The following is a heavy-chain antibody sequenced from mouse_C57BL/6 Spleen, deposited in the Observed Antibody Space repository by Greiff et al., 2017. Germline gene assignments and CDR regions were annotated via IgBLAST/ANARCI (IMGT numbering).Heavy chain of an antibody. D-gene: IGHD2-1*01. CDR3: TRGGGNYDYYAMDY. CDR2: ISSGGDYI. J-gene: IGHJ4*01. V-gene: IGHV5-9-1*02. CDR1: GFTFSSYA. Sequence: EVHLVESGEGLVKPGGSLKLSCAASGFTFSSYAMSWVRQTPEKRLEWVAYISSGGDYIYYADTVKGRFTISRDNARNTLYLQMSSLKSEDTAIYYCTRGGGNYDYYAMDYWGQGTSVTVSS.